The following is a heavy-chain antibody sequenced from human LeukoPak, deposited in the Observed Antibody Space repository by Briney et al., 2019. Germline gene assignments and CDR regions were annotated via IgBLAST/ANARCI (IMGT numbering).Heavy chain of an antibody. CDR2: IYYSGST. Sequence: SETLSLTCTVSGGSISSSSYYWGWIRQPPGKGLEWIGSIYYSGSTYYNPSLKSRVTISVDTSKNQFSLKLSSVTAADTAVYYCARHSYYYGSGSYFVEAINWFDPWGQGTLVTVSS. CDR3: ARHSYYYGSGSYFVEAINWFDP. J-gene: IGHJ5*02. V-gene: IGHV4-39*01. CDR1: GGSISSSSYY. D-gene: IGHD3-10*01.